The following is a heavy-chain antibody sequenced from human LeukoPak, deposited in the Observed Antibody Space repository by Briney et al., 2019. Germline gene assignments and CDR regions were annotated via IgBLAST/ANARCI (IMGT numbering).Heavy chain of an antibody. CDR1: GGSFSGYY. CDR2: INHSGST. CDR3: ARLSYSSSWYRGYYFDY. J-gene: IGHJ4*02. V-gene: IGHV4-34*01. Sequence: PSETLSLTCAVYGGSFSGYYWSWIRQPPGKGLEWIGEINHSGSTNYNPSLKSRVTISVDTSKNQFSLKLSSVTAADTAVYYCARLSYSSSWYRGYYFDYWGQGTLVTVSS. D-gene: IGHD6-13*01.